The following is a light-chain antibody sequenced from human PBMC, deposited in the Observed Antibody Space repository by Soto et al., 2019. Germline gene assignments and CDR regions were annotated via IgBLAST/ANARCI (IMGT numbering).Light chain of an antibody. CDR2: DAS. CDR3: QQRSNWPPIT. Sequence: EIVMTQSPATLSVSPGERATLSCRVSHSVSSNLAWYQQKPGQAPRLLIYDASNRATGIPARFSGSGSGTDFTLTISSLEPEDFAVYYCQQRSNWPPITFGQGTRLEI. J-gene: IGKJ5*01. V-gene: IGKV3-11*01. CDR1: HSVSSN.